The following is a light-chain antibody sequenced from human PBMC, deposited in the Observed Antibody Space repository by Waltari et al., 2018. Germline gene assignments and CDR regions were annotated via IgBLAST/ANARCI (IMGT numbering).Light chain of an antibody. CDR2: KAS. Sequence: DVQLTHSPSTLSASVGDRVTITCRASESVKNNFAWYQQQPGKAPKVLVHKASRLERGVPSRFSGSGYGTEFTLTISSLEPDDFATYYCHQYNTLPLTFGGGTKVEIK. CDR1: ESVKNN. CDR3: HQYNTLPLT. V-gene: IGKV1-5*03. J-gene: IGKJ4*01.